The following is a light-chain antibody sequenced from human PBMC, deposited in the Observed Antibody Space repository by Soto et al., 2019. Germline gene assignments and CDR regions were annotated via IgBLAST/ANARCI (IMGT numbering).Light chain of an antibody. J-gene: IGLJ1*01. CDR3: SSYTSSSTLV. CDR2: EVS. Sequence: QSALTQPASVSGSPGQSITISCTGTSSDVGNYNYVSWYQQHPNKAPKLLIYEVSNRPSGVSDRCSGSKSGNTASLTISGLRAEDEADYYCSSYTSSSTLVFGTGTQLTVL. CDR1: SSDVGNYNY. V-gene: IGLV2-14*01.